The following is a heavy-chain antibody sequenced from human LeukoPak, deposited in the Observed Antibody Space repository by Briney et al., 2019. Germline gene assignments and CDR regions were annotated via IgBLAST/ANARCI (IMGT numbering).Heavy chain of an antibody. CDR2: ISSSGSTI. D-gene: IGHD5-12*01. Sequence: GGSLRLSCAASGFTFSSYEMNWVRQAPGKGLERVSYISSSGSTIYYADSVKGRFTISRDNAKNSLYLQMNSLRAEDTAVYYCAREGAYSGYQTDYYYGMDVWGKGTTVTVSS. J-gene: IGHJ6*04. V-gene: IGHV3-48*03. CDR3: AREGAYSGYQTDYYYGMDV. CDR1: GFTFSSYE.